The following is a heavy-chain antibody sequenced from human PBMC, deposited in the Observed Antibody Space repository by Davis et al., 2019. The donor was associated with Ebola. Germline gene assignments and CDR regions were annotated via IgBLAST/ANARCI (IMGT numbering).Heavy chain of an antibody. D-gene: IGHD3-22*01. CDR1: GGSISSGGYY. Sequence: MPSETLSLTCTVSGGSISSGGYYWSWIRQHPGKGLEWIGYIYYSGSTYYNPSLKSRVTISVDTSKNQFSLKLSYVTAADTAVYYCARISSGYSPYGMDVWGQGTTVTVSS. CDR3: ARISSGYSPYGMDV. J-gene: IGHJ6*02. CDR2: IYYSGST. V-gene: IGHV4-31*03.